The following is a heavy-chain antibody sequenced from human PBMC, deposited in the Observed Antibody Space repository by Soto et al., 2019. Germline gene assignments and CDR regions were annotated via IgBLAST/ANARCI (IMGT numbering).Heavy chain of an antibody. V-gene: IGHV4-34*01. CDR1: GRSFSGYY. CDR2: INHSGST. Sequence: SETLSLTCAVYGRSFSGYYLSWIRQPPGKGLEWIGEINHSGSTNYNPSLKSRVTISVDTSKNQFSLKLSSVTAADTAVYYCAREEQQLAHWGQGTLVTVSS. D-gene: IGHD6-13*01. J-gene: IGHJ4*02. CDR3: AREEQQLAH.